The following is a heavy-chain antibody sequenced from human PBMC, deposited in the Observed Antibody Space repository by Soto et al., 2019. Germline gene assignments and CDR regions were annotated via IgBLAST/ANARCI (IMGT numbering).Heavy chain of an antibody. Sequence: QMQLVQSGPEVKKPGTSVRVSCKASGFTFSKFVMQWVRQARGQRLEWIGWIVVGSGNTNYAQKFQERVTITSDMSTSTAYMELRSLRSEDTAVYYCAADQGSCGGDCYVGMDVWGQGTTVTVSS. D-gene: IGHD2-21*02. CDR2: IVVGSGNT. CDR3: AADQGSCGGDCYVGMDV. V-gene: IGHV1-58*02. J-gene: IGHJ6*02. CDR1: GFTFSKFV.